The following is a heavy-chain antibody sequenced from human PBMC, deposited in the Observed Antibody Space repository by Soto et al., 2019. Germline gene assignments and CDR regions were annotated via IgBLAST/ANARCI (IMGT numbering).Heavy chain of an antibody. J-gene: IGHJ5*02. CDR2: MNPNSGNT. CDR3: ARERTRGFDP. V-gene: IGHV1-8*01. CDR1: GYTFTSYD. Sequence: QVHLVQSGAEVRKPGASVKVSCKASGYTFTSYDINWVRQATGQGLEWMGWMNPNSGNTAYAQKFKDRVTMTRNTSISTAHMELSSLRSEDTAVYYCARERTRGFDPWGQGTLVTVSS.